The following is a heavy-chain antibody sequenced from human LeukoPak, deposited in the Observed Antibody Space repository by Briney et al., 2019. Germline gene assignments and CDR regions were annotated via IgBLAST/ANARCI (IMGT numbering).Heavy chain of an antibody. CDR2: ISSSGST. J-gene: IGHJ3*02. Sequence: SQTLSLTCTVSGDSISIGDYYWSWIRQPAGKGLEWIGRISSSGSTNYNPSLKSRVTISVDTSKNQFSLKLSSVTAADTAVYFCARGPYSYDSSGAFDIWGQGTMVTVSS. V-gene: IGHV4-61*02. CDR1: GDSISIGDYY. D-gene: IGHD3-22*01. CDR3: ARGPYSYDSSGAFDI.